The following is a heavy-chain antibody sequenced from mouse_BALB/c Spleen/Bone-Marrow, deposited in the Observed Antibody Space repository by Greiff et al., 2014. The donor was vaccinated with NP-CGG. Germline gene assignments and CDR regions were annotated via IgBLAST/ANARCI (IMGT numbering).Heavy chain of an antibody. CDR1: GFTFSSYA. V-gene: IGHV5-9-4*01. D-gene: IGHD2-4*01. Sequence: VQLKESGGGLVKPGGSLKLSCAASGFTFSSYAMSWVRQSPEKRLEWVAEISSGGSYTYYPDTVTGRFTISRDNAKNTLYREMSSLRSEDTAMYYCAREGLRRRAAMDYWGQGTSVTVSS. CDR3: AREGLRRRAAMDY. J-gene: IGHJ4*01. CDR2: ISSGGSYT.